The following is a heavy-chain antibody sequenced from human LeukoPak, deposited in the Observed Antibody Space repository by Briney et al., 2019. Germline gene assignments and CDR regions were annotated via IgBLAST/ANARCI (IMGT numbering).Heavy chain of an antibody. CDR3: ARVEPDCSSTSCYRTYWYFDL. CDR1: GGSISSYY. J-gene: IGHJ2*01. D-gene: IGHD2-2*02. Sequence: PSETLSLTCTVSGGSISSYYWSWIRQPAGKGLEWIGRIYTSGSTNYNPSLKSRVTMSVDTSKNQFPLKLSSVTAADTAVYYCARVEPDCSSTSCYRTYWYFDLWGRGTLVTVSS. V-gene: IGHV4-4*07. CDR2: IYTSGST.